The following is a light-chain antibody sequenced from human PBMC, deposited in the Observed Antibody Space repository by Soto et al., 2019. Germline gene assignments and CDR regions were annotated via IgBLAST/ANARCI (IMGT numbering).Light chain of an antibody. V-gene: IGKV1-5*03. CDR2: KAS. Sequence: DIQMTQSPSTLSASVGDRVTITCRASQTISSWLAWYQQKPGKAPNLLIYKASTLESGVSSRFSGSGSGTEFTLTISSLQPDDFATYYCQHYSIYPHTFGEGTQLEIK. CDR3: QHYSIYPHT. J-gene: IGKJ2*01. CDR1: QTISSW.